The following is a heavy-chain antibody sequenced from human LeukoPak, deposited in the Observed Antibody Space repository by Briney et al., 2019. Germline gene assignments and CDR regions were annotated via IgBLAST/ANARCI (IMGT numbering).Heavy chain of an antibody. Sequence: GGSLRLSCAASRFTFSSQAMSWVRQAPGKGLEWVSTISISGSTTYYADSVKGRFSISRDNSKNTLWLQMNSLRGEDTAVYYCASALGQGWHFDLWGRGTLVTVSS. V-gene: IGHV3-23*01. J-gene: IGHJ2*01. CDR1: RFTFSSQA. CDR3: ASALGQGWHFDL. CDR2: ISISGSTT.